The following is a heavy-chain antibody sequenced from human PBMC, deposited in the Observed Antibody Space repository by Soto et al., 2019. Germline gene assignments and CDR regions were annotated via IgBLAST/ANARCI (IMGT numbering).Heavy chain of an antibody. V-gene: IGHV4-34*01. D-gene: IGHD3-3*01. CDR3: ARGPFWSGYLGY. CDR2: INHSGST. Sequence: QVQLQQWGAGLLKPSETLSLTCAVYGGSFSGYYWSWIRQPPGKGLEWIGEINHSGSTNYNPSLKSRVTISVDTSKNQFSLKLSSVTAADTAVYYCARGPFWSGYLGYWGQGTLVTASS. CDR1: GGSFSGYY. J-gene: IGHJ4*02.